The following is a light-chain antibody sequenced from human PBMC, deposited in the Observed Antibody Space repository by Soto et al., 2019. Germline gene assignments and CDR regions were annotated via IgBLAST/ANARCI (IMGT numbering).Light chain of an antibody. J-gene: IGLJ2*01. CDR1: GSDVGPYKY. CDR3: SSFTSSTTLVV. V-gene: IGLV2-14*03. Sequence: QSALTQPASVSGSPGQSITISCTGTGSDVGPYKYVSWYQQHPGKAPKLIMSDVDNRPSGVSTRFSGSKSGNTASLTISGLQTEDEADYYCSSFTSSTTLVVFGGGTKVTVL. CDR2: DVD.